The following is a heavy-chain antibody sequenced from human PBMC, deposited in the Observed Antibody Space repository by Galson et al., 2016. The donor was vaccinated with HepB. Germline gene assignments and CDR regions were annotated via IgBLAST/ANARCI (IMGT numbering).Heavy chain of an antibody. CDR3: ARDYCSSSTCSNWLDP. J-gene: IGHJ5*02. CDR1: AYTFTSYG. CDR2: IIIYNGDT. Sequence: SVKVSCKAPAYTFTSYGISWVRQAPGQGLEWMGWIIIYNGDTDYAQKFQGRVTMTRDTSTSTAYMELRSLRSDDTAIYYCARDYCSSSTCSNWLDPWGQGTLVTVSS. D-gene: IGHD2-2*01. V-gene: IGHV1-18*01.